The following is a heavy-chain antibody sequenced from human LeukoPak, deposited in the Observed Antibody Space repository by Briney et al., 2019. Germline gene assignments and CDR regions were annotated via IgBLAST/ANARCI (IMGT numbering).Heavy chain of an antibody. CDR2: VCDRGTT. J-gene: IGHJ4*02. V-gene: IGHV4-39*01. D-gene: IGHD3-22*01. CDR3: ARHDYDSSGYRRDYYFDF. Sequence: SETLSHTCTVSGGSISSTGYCWGWIRQPPGKGLEWIGSVCDRGTTFYNPSLKSRLAMSVDTSKNQFSLRLRFVTAADTSVYYCARHDYDSSGYRRDYYFDFWGQGTPVTVSS. CDR1: GGSISSTGYC.